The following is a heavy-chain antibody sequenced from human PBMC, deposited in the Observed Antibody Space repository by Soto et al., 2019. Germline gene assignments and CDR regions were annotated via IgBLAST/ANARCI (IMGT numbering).Heavy chain of an antibody. J-gene: IGHJ4*02. Sequence: SETLSLTCTVSGGSVSSGSYYWSWIRQPPGKGLEWIGYIYYSGSTNYNPSLKSRVTISVDTSKNQFSLKLSSVTAADTAVYYCARAGYCSGGSCSFRFDYWGQGTLVTVSS. D-gene: IGHD2-15*01. CDR2: IYYSGST. CDR3: ARAGYCSGGSCSFRFDY. V-gene: IGHV4-61*01. CDR1: GGSVSSGSYY.